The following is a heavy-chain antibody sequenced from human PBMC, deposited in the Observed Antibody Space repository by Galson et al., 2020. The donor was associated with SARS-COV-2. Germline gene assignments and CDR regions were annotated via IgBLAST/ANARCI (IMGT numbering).Heavy chain of an antibody. CDR1: GYTFTSYD. D-gene: IGHD3-10*01. V-gene: IGHV1-8*01. Sequence: ASVKVSCKASGYTFTSYDINWVRQATGQGLEWMGWMNPNSGNTGYAQKFQGRVTMTRNTSISTAYMELSSLRSEDTAVYYCARAPNMVRGVNWGDPWGQGTLVTVSS. CDR2: MNPNSGNT. CDR3: ARAPNMVRGVNWGDP. J-gene: IGHJ5*02.